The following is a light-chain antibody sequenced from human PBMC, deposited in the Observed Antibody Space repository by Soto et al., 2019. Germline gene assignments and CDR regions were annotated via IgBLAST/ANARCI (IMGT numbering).Light chain of an antibody. CDR2: EVS. J-gene: IGLJ2*01. CDR3: WSQT. V-gene: IGLV2-23*02. CDR1: GTDVGSYNL. Sequence: QSVLTQPASVSGSPGQSITISCTGTGTDVGSYNLVSWYQHHPGKAPKLIIYEVSKRPSGVSNRFSASKSDNTASLTISGLQAEDEADYYCWSQTFGGGTKLTVL.